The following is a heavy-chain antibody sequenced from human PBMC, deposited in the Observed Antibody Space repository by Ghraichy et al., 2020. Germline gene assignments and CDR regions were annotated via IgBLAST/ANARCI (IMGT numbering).Heavy chain of an antibody. D-gene: IGHD3-10*01. J-gene: IGHJ4*02. CDR2: IYTSGST. Sequence: SETLSLTCTVSGGSISSYYWSWIRQPAGKGLEWIGRIYTSGSTNYNPSLKSRVTMSVDTSKNQFSLKLSSVTAADTAVYYCARETLWFGESPFDYWGQGTLVTVSS. CDR1: GGSISSYY. V-gene: IGHV4-4*07. CDR3: ARETLWFGESPFDY.